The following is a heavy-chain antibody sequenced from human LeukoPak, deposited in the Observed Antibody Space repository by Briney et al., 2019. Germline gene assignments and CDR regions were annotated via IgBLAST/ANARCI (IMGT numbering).Heavy chain of an antibody. Sequence: GGSLRLSCVGSGFTFRSHAMSWVRQAPEKGLEFVSGIYENGGTTYYADSVKGRFSISRDNSKNTLYLQMDSLRSEDTAVYYCAKDFRIGYSAHFDYWGQGALVTVSS. CDR2: IYENGGTT. CDR1: GFTFRSHA. CDR3: AKDFRIGYSAHFDY. J-gene: IGHJ4*02. V-gene: IGHV3-23*01. D-gene: IGHD2-21*01.